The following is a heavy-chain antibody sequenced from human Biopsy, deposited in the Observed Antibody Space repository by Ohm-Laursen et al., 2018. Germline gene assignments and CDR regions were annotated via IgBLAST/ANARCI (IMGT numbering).Heavy chain of an antibody. CDR1: GYTLTALS. CDR3: AADINVWNVNY. V-gene: IGHV1-24*01. Sequence: ASVKVSCKVSGYTLTALSMHWVRQAPGRGLEWMGGFAPENGKTIYAQKFQGRITMTEDTSTDTAYMELGSLRSGDTAVYYCAADINVWNVNYWGQGTQVTVSS. J-gene: IGHJ4*02. D-gene: IGHD1-1*01. CDR2: FAPENGKT.